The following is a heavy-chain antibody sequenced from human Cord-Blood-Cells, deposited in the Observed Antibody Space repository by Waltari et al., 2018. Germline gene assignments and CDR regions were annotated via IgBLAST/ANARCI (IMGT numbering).Heavy chain of an antibody. V-gene: IGHV4-34*01. Sequence: QVQLQQWGAGLLKPSETLSLTCAVYGGSFSGYSWSWIRQPPWTRLAGIGEINHSGSPNYNPSLKSRVTITVDTSKNQFSLKLSSVTAADTAVYYCARGTPTSDVVVPAAMRGIDYYGMDVWGQGTTVTVSS. J-gene: IGHJ6*02. CDR1: GGSFSGYS. CDR3: ARGTPTSDVVVPAAMRGIDYYGMDV. D-gene: IGHD2-2*01. CDR2: INHSGSP.